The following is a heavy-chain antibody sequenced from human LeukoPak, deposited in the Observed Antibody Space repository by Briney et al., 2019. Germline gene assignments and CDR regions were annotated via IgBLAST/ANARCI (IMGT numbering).Heavy chain of an antibody. CDR3: ARQIRYTYVPNWFHP. CDR2: IYYSGNT. CDR1: GDSIAATSYY. Sequence: KPSETLSLTCSVSGDSIAATSYYWAWIRQPPGKGLEWIGSIYYSGNTKYDPSLQSRVTISVDTSKNQFSLSLTSVTAADTAVYYCARQIRYTYVPNWFHPWGQGTLVAVSS. V-gene: IGHV4-39*01. J-gene: IGHJ5*02. D-gene: IGHD5-12*01.